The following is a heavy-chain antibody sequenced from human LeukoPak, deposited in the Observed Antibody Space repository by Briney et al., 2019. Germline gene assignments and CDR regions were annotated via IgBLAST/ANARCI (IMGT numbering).Heavy chain of an antibody. J-gene: IGHJ4*02. V-gene: IGHV1-8*03. CDR1: GFTFTSYD. Sequence: ASVKVSCKASGFTFTSYDINWVRQAPGQGLEWMGWMNPNSGNTGYAQKFQGRASITRNTSISTAYMELSCMRSEDTAVSYCARGGIRGYSYGYADYWGQGTLVTVSS. D-gene: IGHD5-18*01. CDR3: ARGGIRGYSYGYADY. CDR2: MNPNSGNT.